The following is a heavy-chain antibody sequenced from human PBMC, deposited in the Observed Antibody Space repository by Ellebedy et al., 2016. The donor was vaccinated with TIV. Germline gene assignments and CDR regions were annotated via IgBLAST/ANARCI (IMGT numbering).Heavy chain of an antibody. CDR1: GYTFTDYG. D-gene: IGHD3-10*01. CDR2: IGTDMGNT. J-gene: IGHJ4*02. CDR3: ARTHYRFGIIDYLDY. Sequence: AASVKVSCKASGYTFTDYGITWLRQAPGQGLEWMGWIGTDMGNTNYAQKFRGRVTMTTDTSTTTGYMELRSLRSDDTALYYCARTHYRFGIIDYLDYWGQGTLVTVSS. V-gene: IGHV1-18*04.